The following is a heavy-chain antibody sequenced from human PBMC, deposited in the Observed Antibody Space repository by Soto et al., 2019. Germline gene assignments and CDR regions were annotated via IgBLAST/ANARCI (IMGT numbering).Heavy chain of an antibody. CDR2: IWYDGSNK. CDR3: ARGPTVTTLYYMDV. V-gene: IGHV3-33*01. Sequence: PGGSLRLSCAASGFTFSSYGMHWVRQAPGKGLEWVAVIWYDGSNKYYADSVKGRFTISRDNSKNTLYLQMNSLRAEDTAVYYCARGPTVTTLYYMDVWGKGTTVTVSS. J-gene: IGHJ6*03. D-gene: IGHD4-17*01. CDR1: GFTFSSYG.